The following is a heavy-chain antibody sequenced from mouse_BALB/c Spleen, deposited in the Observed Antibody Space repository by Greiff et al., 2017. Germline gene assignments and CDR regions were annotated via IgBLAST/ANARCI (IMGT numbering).Heavy chain of an antibody. CDR2: IWAGGST. Sequence: VMLVESGPGLVAPSQSLSITCTVSGFSLTSYGVHWVRQPPGKGLEWLGVIWAGGSTNYNSALMSRLSISKDNSKSQVFLKMNSLQTDDTAMYYCARARYGNYDFDYWGQGTTLTVSS. CDR3: ARARYGNYDFDY. V-gene: IGHV2-9*02. J-gene: IGHJ2*01. CDR1: GFSLTSYG. D-gene: IGHD2-1*01.